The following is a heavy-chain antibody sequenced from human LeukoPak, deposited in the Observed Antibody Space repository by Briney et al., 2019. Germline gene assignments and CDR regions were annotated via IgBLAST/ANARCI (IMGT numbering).Heavy chain of an antibody. CDR2: IKQDGSEK. V-gene: IGHV3-7*03. D-gene: IGHD2-21*02. CDR1: GFTFSSYW. Sequence: GGSLRLSCAASGFTFSSYWMSWVRQAPGKGLEWVANIKQDGSEKYYVDSVKGRFTISRDNAKSSLYLQMNSLRAEDTAVYYCARAIVVVTATYFDYWGQGTLVTVSS. J-gene: IGHJ4*02. CDR3: ARAIVVVTATYFDY.